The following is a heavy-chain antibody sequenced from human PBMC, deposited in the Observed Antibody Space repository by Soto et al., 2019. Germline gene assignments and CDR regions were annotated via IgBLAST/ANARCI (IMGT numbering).Heavy chain of an antibody. J-gene: IGHJ4*02. V-gene: IGHV3-11*06. Sequence: PVGSLRLSCAASGFTFSDYYMSWIRQAPGKGLEWVSYISSSTGYTQYADSVKGRFSISRDNAKNSLFLQVSSLRAEDTAVYYCARVGDSYGYDYWGQGTLVTVSS. CDR2: ISSSTGYT. D-gene: IGHD5-18*01. CDR1: GFTFSDYY. CDR3: ARVGDSYGYDY.